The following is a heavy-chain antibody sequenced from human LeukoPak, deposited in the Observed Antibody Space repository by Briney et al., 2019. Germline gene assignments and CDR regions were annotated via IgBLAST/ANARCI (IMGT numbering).Heavy chain of an antibody. CDR3: ASGNYYDSSGYSLDAFDI. CDR1: GGSISSSSYY. D-gene: IGHD3-22*01. J-gene: IGHJ3*02. CDR2: IYYSGST. V-gene: IGHV4-39*01. Sequence: SETLSLTCTVSGGSISSSSYYWGWIRQPPGKGLEWIGSIYYSGSTYYNPSLKSRVTISVDTSKNQFSLKLSSVTAADTAVYYCASGNYYDSSGYSLDAFDIWGQGTMVTVSS.